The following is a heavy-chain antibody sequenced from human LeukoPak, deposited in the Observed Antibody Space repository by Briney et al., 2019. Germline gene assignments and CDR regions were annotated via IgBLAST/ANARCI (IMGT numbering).Heavy chain of an antibody. V-gene: IGHV3-74*01. J-gene: IGHJ4*02. CDR3: AKAPRLECFDY. Sequence: GGSLRLSCAASGFSISSYWMHWVRQAPGKGLMWVSRTNNDGSSATYADSVRGRFTISRDNTKNTFYLQMNSLRAEDTAVYYCAKAPRLECFDYWGQGTLVTVSS. CDR2: TNNDGSSA. D-gene: IGHD6-25*01. CDR1: GFSISSYW.